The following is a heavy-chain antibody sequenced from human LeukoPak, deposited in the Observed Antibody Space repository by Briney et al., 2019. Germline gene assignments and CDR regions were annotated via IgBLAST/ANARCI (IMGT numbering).Heavy chain of an antibody. D-gene: IGHD4-17*01. V-gene: IGHV3-23*01. CDR3: ARDKDDDYGGTTYDS. J-gene: IGHJ4*02. CDR1: GFTFSSYA. Sequence: GGSLRLSCAASGFTFSSYAMSWVRQAPGKGLEWVSAISGSGSSTYYADSVKGRFTISRDNSKNTLFLQMNSLRAEDTAVYYCARDKDDDYGGTTYDSWGQGTLVTVTS. CDR2: ISGSGSST.